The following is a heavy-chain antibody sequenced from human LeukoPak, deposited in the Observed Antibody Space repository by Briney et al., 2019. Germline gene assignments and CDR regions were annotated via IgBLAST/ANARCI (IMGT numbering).Heavy chain of an antibody. J-gene: IGHJ3*02. V-gene: IGHV3-30*03. D-gene: IGHD3-22*01. CDR3: GRGSSGDKPDLDI. CDR2: ISYDGSNK. Sequence: PGGSLRLSCAASGFTFSSYGMHWVRRAPGKGLEWVAVISYDGSNKYYADSVKGRFTISRDNSKNTLYLQMNSLRAEDTAVYYCGRGSSGDKPDLDIWGQGTMVTVSS. CDR1: GFTFSSYG.